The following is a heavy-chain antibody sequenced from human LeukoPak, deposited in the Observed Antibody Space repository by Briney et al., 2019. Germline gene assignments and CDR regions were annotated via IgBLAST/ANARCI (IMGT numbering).Heavy chain of an antibody. CDR1: GFTFSSYA. CDR3: AREGIVGTTPSYDAFDI. CDR2: ISYDGSNK. Sequence: GGSLRLSCAASGFTFSSYAMHWVRQAPGKGLEWVAVISYDGSNKYYADSVKGRFTISRDNSKNTLYLQMNSLRAEDTAVYYCAREGIVGTTPSYDAFDIWGQGTMVTVSS. D-gene: IGHD1-26*01. V-gene: IGHV3-30*04. J-gene: IGHJ3*02.